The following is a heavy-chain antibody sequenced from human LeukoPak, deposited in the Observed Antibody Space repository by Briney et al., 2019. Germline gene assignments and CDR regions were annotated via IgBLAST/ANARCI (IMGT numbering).Heavy chain of an antibody. D-gene: IGHD6-13*01. CDR2: RDKSGWS. V-gene: IGHV4-59*01. Sequence: SETLSLTCTVPGASIRSYYWSWIRQAPGKGLEWIGYRDKSGWSKFNPSLESRVSISVDMSENQFSLKVTSVSAADTAVYYCAGGVAVVGAADYWGQGTLVTVSS. J-gene: IGHJ4*02. CDR1: GASIRSYY. CDR3: AGGVAVVGAADY.